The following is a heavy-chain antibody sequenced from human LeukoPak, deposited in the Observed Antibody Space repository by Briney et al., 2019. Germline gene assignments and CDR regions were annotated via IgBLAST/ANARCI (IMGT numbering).Heavy chain of an antibody. D-gene: IGHD3-10*01. J-gene: IGHJ5*02. Sequence: ASVKVSCKASGYTFSDLDFTWVRQAPGQGLEWLGWLSVDNDNTRYGEKFQDRITMTTDTSSSTAYMELRSLRPDDTAVYYCARGLTPPHCITANCPRGGWSDPWGQGTLVTVSS. CDR3: ARGLTPPHCITANCPRGGWSDP. CDR2: LSVDNDNT. CDR1: GYTFSDLD. V-gene: IGHV1-18*01.